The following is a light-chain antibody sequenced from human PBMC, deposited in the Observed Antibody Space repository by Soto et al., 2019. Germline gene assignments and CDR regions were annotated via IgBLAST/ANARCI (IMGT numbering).Light chain of an antibody. V-gene: IGKV1-5*03. CDR1: QNINDF. CDR3: QQYKNRPYT. CDR2: KAS. Sequence: DIQMTQSPSTLSSSVGDRVTITCRASQNINDFLAWYQQKPWKAPKLLIYKASRLQREVPSKLSGRGSRTEFTLTITSLQPDDLATYSCQQYKNRPYTFGQGTNLEIK. J-gene: IGKJ2*01.